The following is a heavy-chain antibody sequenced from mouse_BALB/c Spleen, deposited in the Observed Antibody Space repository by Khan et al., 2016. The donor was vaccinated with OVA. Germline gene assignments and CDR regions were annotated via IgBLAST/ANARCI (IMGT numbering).Heavy chain of an antibody. J-gene: IGHJ2*01. D-gene: IGHD2-3*01. Sequence: QVQLQQSGVELVRPGTSVKVSCKASGYAFTNYLIEWVKQRPGQGLEWIGVINPGSGGTNYNEKFKGKATLTSDTASSTAFMQLSSLTSDASAVNTLSRAHHGVPMNSWDHGTTLTVSS. CDR3: SRAHHGVPMNS. CDR1: GYAFTNYL. V-gene: IGHV1-54*01. CDR2: INPGSGGT.